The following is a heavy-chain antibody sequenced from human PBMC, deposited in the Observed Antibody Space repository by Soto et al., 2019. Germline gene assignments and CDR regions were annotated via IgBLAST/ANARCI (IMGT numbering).Heavy chain of an antibody. V-gene: IGHV1-18*01. CDR1: GYTFTSYG. CDR3: ARELWSYYGWGSYYVVYGFEP. D-gene: IGHD3-10*01. Sequence: ASGTVSSKASGYTFTSYGISWVRQAPGQGLEWMGWNISYLGHTNYAQKPQSKVTMTTDTSTSTAYMELRSLRSDDTAVYYCARELWSYYGWGSYYVVYGFEPWGQGTLVTVSS. J-gene: IGHJ5*02. CDR2: NISYLGHT.